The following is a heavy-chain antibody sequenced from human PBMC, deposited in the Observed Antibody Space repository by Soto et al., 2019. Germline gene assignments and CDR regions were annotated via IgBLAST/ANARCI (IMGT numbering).Heavy chain of an antibody. Sequence: SETLSLTCTVSGASISSSTYYWTWIRQPPGKGLEWIGYVYYTGSTSYNPSLKSRVTISLDTSMNQFSLTLNSVTAADTAMYFCARYSTPKKSYDSNPGWFDPWGQGTLVTVSS. V-gene: IGHV4-61*01. CDR1: GASISSSTYY. J-gene: IGHJ5*02. D-gene: IGHD3-22*01. CDR3: ARYSTPKKSYDSNPGWFDP. CDR2: VYYTGST.